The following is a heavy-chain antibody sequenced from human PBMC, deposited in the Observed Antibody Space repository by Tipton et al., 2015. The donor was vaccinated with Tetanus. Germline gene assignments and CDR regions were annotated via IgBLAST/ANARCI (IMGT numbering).Heavy chain of an antibody. CDR3: ARDRGLTTSGGIGMDV. CDR1: GGSITGYF. J-gene: IGHJ6*02. V-gene: IGHV4-59*01. Sequence: TLSLTCSVSGGSITGYFWSWIRQPPGKGLEWIGYIYYSGSAKYNPSLKSRVTISEDTSKNQFSLKLSSVTAADTAVYYCARDRGLTTSGGIGMDVWGQGTTVTVAS. D-gene: IGHD3-22*01. CDR2: IYYSGSA.